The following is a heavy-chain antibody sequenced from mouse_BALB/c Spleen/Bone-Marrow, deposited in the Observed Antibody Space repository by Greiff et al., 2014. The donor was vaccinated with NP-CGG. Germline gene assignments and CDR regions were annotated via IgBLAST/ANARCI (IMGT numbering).Heavy chain of an antibody. D-gene: IGHD2-2*01. CDR2: IWGDGST. Sequence: VQLQQSGPGLVAPSQSLSITCTVSGFSLTGYAVNWVRQPPGKGLEWLGMIWGDGSTDYNSALKSRLSISKDNSKSQVFLKMNSLQTDDTARYYCARDGYDYARDYWGKGPSVTVPS. CDR1: GFSLTGYA. V-gene: IGHV2-6-7*01. J-gene: IGHJ4*01. CDR3: ARDGYDYARDY.